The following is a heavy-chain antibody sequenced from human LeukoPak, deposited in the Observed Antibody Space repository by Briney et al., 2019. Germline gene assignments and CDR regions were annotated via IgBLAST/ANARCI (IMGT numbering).Heavy chain of an antibody. D-gene: IGHD3-10*01. CDR1: GYTFTSYD. V-gene: IGHV1-8*01. CDR2: MNPNSGNT. CDR3: AREGGSLLWFGEVNRFDP. Sequence: ASVKVSCKASGYTFTSYDINWVRQATGQGLEWMGWMNPNSGNTGYAQKFQGRVTMTRNTSISTAYMELSGLRSEDTAVYYCAREGGSLLWFGEVNRFDPWGQGTLVTVSS. J-gene: IGHJ5*02.